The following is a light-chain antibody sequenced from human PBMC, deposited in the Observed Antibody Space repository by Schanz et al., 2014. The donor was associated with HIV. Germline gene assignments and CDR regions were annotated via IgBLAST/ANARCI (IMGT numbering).Light chain of an antibody. J-gene: IGLJ1*01. V-gene: IGLV2-11*01. CDR1: SSDVGGYNY. Sequence: QSALTQPRSVSGSPGQSVTISCTGTSSDVGGYNYVSWYQQHPGKAPKLMIYEVSKRPSGVPDRFSGSKSGNTASLTVSGLQAEDEADYYCQSYDSSLSGYVFGTGTKVTVL. CDR3: QSYDSSLSGYV. CDR2: EVS.